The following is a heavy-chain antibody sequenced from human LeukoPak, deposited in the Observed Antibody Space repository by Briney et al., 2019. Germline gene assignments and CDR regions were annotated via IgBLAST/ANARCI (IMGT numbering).Heavy chain of an antibody. V-gene: IGHV1-69*13. Sequence: SVKVSCKASGGTFSSYAIGWVRQAPGQGLEWIGGIIPIFGTANYAQKFQGRVTITADESTSTAYMELSSLRSEDTAVYYCARGGYYGSGSYYPTSQSYGPQEAYYGMDVWGQGTTVTVSS. CDR3: ARGGYYGSGSYYPTSQSYGPQEAYYGMDV. CDR2: IIPIFGTA. CDR1: GGTFSSYA. J-gene: IGHJ6*02. D-gene: IGHD3-10*01.